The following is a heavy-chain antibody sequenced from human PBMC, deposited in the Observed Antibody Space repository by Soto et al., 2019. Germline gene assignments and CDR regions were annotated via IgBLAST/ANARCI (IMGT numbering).Heavy chain of an antibody. V-gene: IGHV3-7*01. J-gene: IGHJ4*02. Sequence: EVQLVESGGGLVQPGGSLRLSCAASGFTFSNYWMSWVRQAPGKGLEWVANIKQDGTEKNYVDSVRGRFTISRDNAKNSLDLHMSSLTAGDTAVYYCASVAIWGQGTPVTVSS. CDR2: IKQDGTEK. D-gene: IGHD5-12*01. CDR3: ASVAI. CDR1: GFTFSNYW.